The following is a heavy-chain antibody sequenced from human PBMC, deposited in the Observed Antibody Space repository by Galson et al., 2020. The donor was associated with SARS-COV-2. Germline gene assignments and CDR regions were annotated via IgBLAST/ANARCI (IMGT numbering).Heavy chain of an antibody. CDR2: IYYSVTT. D-gene: IGHD3-9*01. CDR3: ARGRRPILSCHDQLDS. V-gene: IGHV4-59*01. CDR1: GGAISSNY. J-gene: IGHJ4*02. Sequence: SETLSLTCTVAGGAISSNYWTWIRQPPGKGLEWIGYIYYSVTTKYNPSLNSRVTMSVDTSKNQFSLRLSSVTAADTAVYYCARGRRPILSCHDQLDSWGQGTLVIVSS.